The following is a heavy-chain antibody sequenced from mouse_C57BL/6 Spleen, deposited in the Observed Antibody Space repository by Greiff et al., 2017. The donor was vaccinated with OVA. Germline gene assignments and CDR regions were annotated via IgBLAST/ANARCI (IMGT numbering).Heavy chain of an antibody. V-gene: IGHV14-2*01. J-gene: IGHJ4*01. CDR1: GFNIKDYY. CDR3: AGDYGSSYGAMDY. CDR2: IDPEDGET. D-gene: IGHD1-1*01. Sequence: EVQLQQSGAELVKPGASVKLSCTASGFNIKDYYMHWVKQRPEQGLEWIGRIDPEDGETKYAPKFQGKATITADTASNTAYLQLSSLTSEDTAVYYCAGDYGSSYGAMDYWGQGTSVTVSS.